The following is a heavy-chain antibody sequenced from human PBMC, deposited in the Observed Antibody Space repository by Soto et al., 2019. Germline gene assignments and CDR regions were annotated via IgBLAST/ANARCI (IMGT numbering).Heavy chain of an antibody. D-gene: IGHD3-22*01. CDR3: ARSYYYDCSGYYAFDI. Sequence: EVQLVGTGGGLIQPRGSLSVSCAASGFTVSSNYMSWVRQAPGNGLEWVSVIYSGGSTYYADSVKGRFTISRDNSKNTLYLQMNSLRAEDTAVYYCARSYYYDCSGYYAFDIWGQGTMVTVSS. CDR2: IYSGGST. J-gene: IGHJ3*02. V-gene: IGHV3-53*02. CDR1: GFTVSSNY.